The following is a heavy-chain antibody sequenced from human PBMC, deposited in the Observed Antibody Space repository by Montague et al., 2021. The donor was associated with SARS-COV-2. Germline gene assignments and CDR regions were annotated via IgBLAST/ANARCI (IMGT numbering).Heavy chain of an antibody. CDR1: GGSISSYY. Sequence: SETLSLTCTVSGGSISSYYWSWIRQPPGKGLEWIGYIYYSGSTNYNPSLKSRVTISVDTSKNQFSLKLSSVTAADTAVYYCTRGSGWMGNAFDIWGQGTMVTVSS. D-gene: IGHD6-19*01. J-gene: IGHJ3*02. V-gene: IGHV4-59*01. CDR2: IYYSGST. CDR3: TRGSGWMGNAFDI.